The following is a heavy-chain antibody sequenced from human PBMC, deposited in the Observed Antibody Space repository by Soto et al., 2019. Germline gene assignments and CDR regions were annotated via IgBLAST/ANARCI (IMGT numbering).Heavy chain of an antibody. J-gene: IGHJ6*02. CDR2: IYSGGST. CDR1: GFTVSSNY. D-gene: IGHD3-3*02. CDR3: ARDYLSNNYHYGMDV. V-gene: IGHV3-53*01. Sequence: AGGSLRLSCAASGFTVSSNYRSWVRQAPGKGLEWVSVIYSGGSTYYADSVKGRFTISRDNSKNTLYLQMNSLRAEDTAVYYCARDYLSNNYHYGMDVWGQGTTVTVSS.